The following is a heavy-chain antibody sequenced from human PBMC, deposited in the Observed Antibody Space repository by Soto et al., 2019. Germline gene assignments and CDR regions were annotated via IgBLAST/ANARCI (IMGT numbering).Heavy chain of an antibody. CDR3: ESQDPGGCVDY. J-gene: IGHJ4*02. V-gene: IGHV4-4*02. CDR2: IYQTGST. CDR1: GCSFTNNNL. Sequence: PSETLSLTCAVSGCSFTNNNLQSWVRQPPGRVLEWSVEIYQTGSTNYKPSLKGRFTISLDNCENPFSLKVTTLTAADTAVYYWESQDPGGCVDYWGQGTLVTVSS. D-gene: IGHD1-26*01.